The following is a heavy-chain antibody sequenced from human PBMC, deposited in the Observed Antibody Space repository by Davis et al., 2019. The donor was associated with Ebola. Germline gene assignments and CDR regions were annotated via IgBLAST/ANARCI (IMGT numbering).Heavy chain of an antibody. CDR1: GFTFSSYW. CDR3: ARDTAMVPLQDY. V-gene: IGHV3-7*01. CDR2: IKQDGSEK. Sequence: GESLKISCAASGFTFSSYWMSWVRQAPGKGLEWVANIKQDGSEKYYVDSVKGRFTISRDNAKNSLYLQMNSLRAEDTAVYYCARDTAMVPLQDYWGQGTLVTVSS. J-gene: IGHJ4*02. D-gene: IGHD5-18*01.